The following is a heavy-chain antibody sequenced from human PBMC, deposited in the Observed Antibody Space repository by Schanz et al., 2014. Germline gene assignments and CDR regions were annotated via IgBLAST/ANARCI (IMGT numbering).Heavy chain of an antibody. CDR1: GYTFTGYY. Sequence: QVQLVQSGAEVKKPGASVKVSCQASGYTFTGYYMHWVRQAPGQGLEWMGQINPNSGATIYAQNFQGRVPMTRDASISTAYMALSRLRSDDTAVYYCARGLVRYFAYWGQGTLVTVSS. V-gene: IGHV1-2*06. J-gene: IGHJ4*02. CDR3: ARGLVRYFAY. D-gene: IGHD2-8*02. CDR2: INPNSGAT.